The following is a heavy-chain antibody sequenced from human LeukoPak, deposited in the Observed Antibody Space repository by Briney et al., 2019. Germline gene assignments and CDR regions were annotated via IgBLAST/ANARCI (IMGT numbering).Heavy chain of an antibody. CDR2: ISWNSGSI. CDR1: GFTFDDYA. D-gene: IGHD2-21*01. CDR3: AKAQVAQGAFDI. Sequence: GGSLRLSCAASGFTFDDYAMHWVRQAPGKGLEWVSGISWNSGSIGYADSVKGRFTISRDNAKNSLYLQMNSLRAEDTALYYCAKAQVAQGAFDIWGQGTMVTVSS. V-gene: IGHV3-9*01. J-gene: IGHJ3*02.